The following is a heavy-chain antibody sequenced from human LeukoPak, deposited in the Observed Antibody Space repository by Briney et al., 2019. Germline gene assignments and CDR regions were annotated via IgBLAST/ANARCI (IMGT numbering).Heavy chain of an antibody. Sequence: PGGSLRLSCAASGFTFSSYEMNWVRQAPGKGLEWVSYISSSGSTIYYADSVKGRFTISRDNAKNTLYLQMNSLRGEDTAVYYCARVGVVPDARAYYYYYYMDVWGKGTTVTVSS. CDR1: GFTFSSYE. CDR2: ISSSGSTI. V-gene: IGHV3-48*03. D-gene: IGHD2-2*01. J-gene: IGHJ6*03. CDR3: ARVGVVPDARAYYYYYYMDV.